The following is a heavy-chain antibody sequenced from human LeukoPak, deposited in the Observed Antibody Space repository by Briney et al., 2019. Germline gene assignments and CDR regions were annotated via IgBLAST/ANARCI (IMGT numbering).Heavy chain of an antibody. J-gene: IGHJ4*02. CDR3: AKGIGGRYYDSSGYSDY. CDR2: ISWNSGSI. CDR1: GFTFDDYA. D-gene: IGHD3-22*01. Sequence: GRSLRLSCAASGFTFDDYAMHWVRQAPGKGLEWVSGISWNSGSIGYADSVKGRFTISRDNAKNSLYLQMNSLRAEDTALYYCAKGIGGRYYDSSGYSDYWGQGTLVTVSS. V-gene: IGHV3-9*01.